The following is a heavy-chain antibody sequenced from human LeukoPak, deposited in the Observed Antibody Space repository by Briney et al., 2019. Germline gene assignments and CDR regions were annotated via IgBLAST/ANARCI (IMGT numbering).Heavy chain of an antibody. CDR1: GFTFSSYE. V-gene: IGHV3-48*03. D-gene: IGHD6-19*01. Sequence: PGGSLRLSCAASGFTFSSYEMNWVRQAPGKGLEWVSYISSSGRTIYYEDSVKGRFSISRDNAKNSLYLQMNSLRAEDTAVYYCARDTGYSSGWYVPSYYMDVWGKGTTVTVSS. CDR3: ARDTGYSSGWYVPSYYMDV. J-gene: IGHJ6*03. CDR2: ISSSGRTI.